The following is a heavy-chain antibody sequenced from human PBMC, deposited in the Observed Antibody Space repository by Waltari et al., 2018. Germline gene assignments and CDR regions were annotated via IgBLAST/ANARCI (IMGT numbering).Heavy chain of an antibody. D-gene: IGHD3-22*01. CDR1: GGTFSSYA. CDR2: IIPIIGTA. CDR3: ARGTSITMIPADY. Sequence: QVQLVQSGAEVKKPGSSVKVSCKASGGTFSSYAISWVRQAPGQGLEWMGGIIPIIGTANYAQKFQGRGTSTADKSTSTAYMELSSLRSEDTAVYYCARGTSITMIPADYWGQGTLVTVSS. J-gene: IGHJ4*02. V-gene: IGHV1-69*14.